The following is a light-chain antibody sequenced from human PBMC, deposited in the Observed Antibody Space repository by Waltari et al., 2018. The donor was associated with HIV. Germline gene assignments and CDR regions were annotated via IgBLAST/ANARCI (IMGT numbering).Light chain of an antibody. V-gene: IGKV1-5*03. CDR3: HQYSNYLGS. CDR2: KAT. J-gene: IGKJ1*01. Sequence: DIQMTQPPPTLTASGVVRVNITCRASQNVGTWLAWYQQKPGEAPKLLIHKATDVEDGVPSRFSGSASGTEFTLTIDSLHPDDFATFYCHQYSNYLGSFGQGTKLELK. CDR1: QNVGTW.